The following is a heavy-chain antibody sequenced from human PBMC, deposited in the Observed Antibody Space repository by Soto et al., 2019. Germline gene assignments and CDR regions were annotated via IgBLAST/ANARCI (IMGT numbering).Heavy chain of an antibody. Sequence: EAQLWESGGGPVQPGESPRLSCATSGFNFDIYAMAWVRRAPGKGLEWVSAISSSSGATTYYADSVRGRFTISRDNSRDTLYLQMSSLRVEDTAVYYCAQMATLTTSALDVWGQGTMVSVSS. J-gene: IGHJ3*01. D-gene: IGHD4-4*01. CDR3: AQMATLTTSALDV. V-gene: IGHV3-23*01. CDR1: GFNFDIYA. CDR2: ISSSSGATT.